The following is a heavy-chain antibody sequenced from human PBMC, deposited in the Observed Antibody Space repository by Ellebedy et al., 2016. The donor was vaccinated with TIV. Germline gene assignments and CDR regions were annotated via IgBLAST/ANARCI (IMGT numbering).Heavy chain of an antibody. CDR1: GFTFSTYA. CDR3: AKGGTMVRGLINHLYGMDV. V-gene: IGHV3-23*01. CDR2: ISGKGDST. Sequence: PGGSLRLSCAASGFTFSTYAMSWVRQAPGKGLEWISTISGKGDSTYYADSVKGRFTISRDNSKNTLYLQMNSLRAGDTAVYYCAKGGTMVRGLINHLYGMDVWGPGTTVTVSS. D-gene: IGHD3-10*01. J-gene: IGHJ6*02.